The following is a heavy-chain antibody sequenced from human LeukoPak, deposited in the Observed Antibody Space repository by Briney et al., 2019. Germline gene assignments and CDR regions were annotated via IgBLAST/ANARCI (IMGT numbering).Heavy chain of an antibody. J-gene: IGHJ5*02. Sequence: SETLSLTCTVSGGSISSYYWSWIRQPPGKGLEWIGYIYYSGSTNYNPSLKSRVTISVDTPKNQFSLKLSSVTAADTAVYYCARPLIVGGGVSWFDPWGQGTLVTVSS. D-gene: IGHD1-26*01. CDR3: ARPLIVGGGVSWFDP. CDR2: IYYSGST. V-gene: IGHV4-59*01. CDR1: GGSISSYY.